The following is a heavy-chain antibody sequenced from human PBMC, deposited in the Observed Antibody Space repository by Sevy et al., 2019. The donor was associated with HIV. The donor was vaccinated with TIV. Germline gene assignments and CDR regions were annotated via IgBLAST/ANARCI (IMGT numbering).Heavy chain of an antibody. CDR3: ARHGSYDSSGYLAY. D-gene: IGHD3-22*01. CDR2: IYYSGST. Sequence: SETLSLTCTVSGGSISSYYWSWIRQPPGKGVEWIGYIYYSGSTNYNPSLKSRVTISVDTSKNQFSLKLSSVTAADTAVYYCARHGSYDSSGYLAYWGQGTLVTVSS. J-gene: IGHJ4*02. CDR1: GGSISSYY. V-gene: IGHV4-59*08.